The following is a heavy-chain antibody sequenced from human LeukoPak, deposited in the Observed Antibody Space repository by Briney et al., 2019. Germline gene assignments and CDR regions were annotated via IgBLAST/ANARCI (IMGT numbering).Heavy chain of an antibody. CDR2: IRYDGSNK. Sequence: GGSLRLSCAASGFTFSSYGMHWVRQAPGKGLEWVAFIRYDGSNKYYADSVKGRFTISRDNSKNTLYLQMNSLRAEDTAVYYCAKDPLTFGGVIVKSYFDYWGQGTLVTVSS. J-gene: IGHJ4*02. D-gene: IGHD3-16*02. V-gene: IGHV3-30*02. CDR1: GFTFSSYG. CDR3: AKDPLTFGGVIVKSYFDY.